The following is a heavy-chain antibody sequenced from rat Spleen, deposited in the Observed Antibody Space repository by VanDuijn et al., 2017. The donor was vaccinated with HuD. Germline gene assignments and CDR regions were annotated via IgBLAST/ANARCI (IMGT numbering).Heavy chain of an antibody. V-gene: IGHV5S13*01. D-gene: IGHD1-11*01. Sequence: EVQLVESGGGLVQPGGSLKLSCAASGFTFSNYDMAWVRQSPTNGMEWIASIPTGSDNTYYRGSVKGRFTISSDDAKHTQYMQMDSLRSEDTATYYCTRHGGLRNWFAYWGQGTLVAVSS. CDR1: GFTFSNYD. CDR3: TRHGGLRNWFAY. CDR2: IPTGSDNT. J-gene: IGHJ3*01.